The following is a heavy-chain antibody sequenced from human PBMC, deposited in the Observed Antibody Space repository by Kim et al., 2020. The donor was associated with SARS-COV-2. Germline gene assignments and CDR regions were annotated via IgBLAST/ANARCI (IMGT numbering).Heavy chain of an antibody. Sequence: GESLKISCKGSGYSFTSYWIGWVRQMPGKGLEWMGIIYPGDSDTRYSPSFQGQVTISADKSISTAYLQWSSLKASDTAMYYCARMGEKQLVGYYGMDVWGQGTTVTVSS. CDR1: GYSFTSYW. D-gene: IGHD6-6*01. V-gene: IGHV5-51*01. CDR3: ARMGEKQLVGYYGMDV. J-gene: IGHJ6*02. CDR2: IYPGDSDT.